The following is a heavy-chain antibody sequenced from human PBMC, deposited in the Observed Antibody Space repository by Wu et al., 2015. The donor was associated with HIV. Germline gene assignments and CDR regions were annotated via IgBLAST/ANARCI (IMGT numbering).Heavy chain of an antibody. V-gene: IGHV1-18*01. CDR1: YILTSYP. D-gene: IGHD5-24*01. Sequence: QAQLVQSGPEAKRPGASVKVSCKASYILTSYPIGWVRQAPGQRLEWMGWMNPYNGHIQPAQRFQDRVTMTTDTSTSTAYMELRSLRSDDTAVYYCARESRTRWLQFADLDYWGQGTLVTVSS. CDR3: ARESRTRWLQFADLDY. CDR2: MNPYNGHI. J-gene: IGHJ4*02.